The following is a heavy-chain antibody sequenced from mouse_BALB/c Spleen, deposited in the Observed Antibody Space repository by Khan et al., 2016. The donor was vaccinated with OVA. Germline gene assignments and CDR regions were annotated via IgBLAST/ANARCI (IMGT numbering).Heavy chain of an antibody. CDR2: INTYTGEP. Sequence: QFQLVQSGPELKKPGETVKISCKASGYTFTNYGMNWVKQAPGKGLKWMGWINTYTGEPTYTDDFKGRFAFSLETSASTAYLQINNLKNEDMATYFCARGASYWYFDVGGAGTTVTVSS. J-gene: IGHJ1*01. CDR1: GYTFTNYG. V-gene: IGHV9-1*02. CDR3: ARGASYWYFDV.